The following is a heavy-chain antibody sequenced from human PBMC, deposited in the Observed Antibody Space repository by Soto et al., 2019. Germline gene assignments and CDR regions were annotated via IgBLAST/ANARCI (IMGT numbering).Heavy chain of an antibody. V-gene: IGHV4-4*02. J-gene: IGHJ6*02. CDR1: GGSISSSNW. CDR2: IYHSGST. CDR3: TRVSGRSYYGMDV. D-gene: IGHD1-26*01. Sequence: QVQLQESGPGLVKPSGTLSLTCAVSGGSISSSNWWSWVRQPPGKGLEWIGEIYHSGSTNYNPSLMSRVTIWLAMTKHQISLRLSSVTAADSAVYYRTRVSGRSYYGMDVWGQGTTVTVSS.